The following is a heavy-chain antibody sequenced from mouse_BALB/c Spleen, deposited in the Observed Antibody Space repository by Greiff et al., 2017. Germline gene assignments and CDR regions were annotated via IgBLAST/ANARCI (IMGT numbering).Heavy chain of an antibody. CDR2: INPSTGYT. CDR3: ARNYGNHDYYAMDY. J-gene: IGHJ4*01. CDR1: GYTFTSYW. V-gene: IGHV1-7*01. D-gene: IGHD2-1*01. Sequence: VQLQQSGAELAKPGASVKMSCKASGYTFTSYWMHWVKQRPGQGLEWIGYINPSTGYTEYNQKFKDKATLTADKSSSTAYMQLSSLTSEDSAVYYGARNYGNHDYYAMDYWGQGTSVTVSS.